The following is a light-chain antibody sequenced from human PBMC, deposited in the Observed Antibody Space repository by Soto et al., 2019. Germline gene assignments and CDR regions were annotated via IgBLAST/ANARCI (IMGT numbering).Light chain of an antibody. V-gene: IGLV8-61*01. J-gene: IGLJ3*02. CDR3: VLYMGCAVPWV. CDR2: STN. CDR1: SGSVSTSFY. Sequence: QTVVTQEPSFSVSPGGTVTLTCGLSSGSVSTSFYPGWYQQTPGQAPRTLIYSTNTSSSGVPARFSGAILGNKAALTITGAQADHESDSSGVLYMGCAVPWVLGGVPKLTVL.